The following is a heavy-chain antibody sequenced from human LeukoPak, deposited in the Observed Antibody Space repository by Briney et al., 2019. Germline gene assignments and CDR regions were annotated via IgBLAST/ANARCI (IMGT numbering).Heavy chain of an antibody. D-gene: IGHD6-19*01. CDR1: GFTFSSYA. Sequence: GGSLRLSCAASGFTFSSYAMHWVRQAPGKGLEWVAIISYDGNNKYYADSVKGRFTISRDNSKNTLYLQMNSLRPEDTAVYYCASESSSGWLFFDCWGQGTLVTVSS. CDR3: ASESSSGWLFFDC. CDR2: ISYDGNNK. V-gene: IGHV3-30-3*01. J-gene: IGHJ4*02.